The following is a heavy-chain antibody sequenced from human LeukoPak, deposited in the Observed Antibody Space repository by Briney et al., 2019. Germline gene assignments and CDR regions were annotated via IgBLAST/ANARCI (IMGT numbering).Heavy chain of an antibody. D-gene: IGHD6-13*01. V-gene: IGHV3-30-3*01. Sequence: SGGSLRLSCAASGFTFSSYAMHWVRQAPGKGLEWVAVISYDGSNKYYADSVKGRFTISRDNSKNTLYLQMNSLRADDTAVHYCAKGLAAPGDNWGQGTLVTVSS. CDR1: GFTFSSYA. CDR3: AKGLAAPGDN. CDR2: ISYDGSNK. J-gene: IGHJ4*02.